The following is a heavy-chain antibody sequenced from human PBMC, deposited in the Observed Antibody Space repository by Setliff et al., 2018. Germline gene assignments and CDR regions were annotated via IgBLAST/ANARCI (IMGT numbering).Heavy chain of an antibody. Sequence: GASVKVSCKASGGTFSSYAISWVRQAPGQGLEWMGGTIPILGIANYAQKFQGRVTITADKSTSTAYMELSSLRSEDTAVYYCARAGDYYDSSGYYYYYHYGMDVWGQGTTVTVSS. D-gene: IGHD3-22*01. CDR3: ARAGDYYDSSGYYYYYHYGMDV. V-gene: IGHV1-69*10. CDR2: TIPILGIA. CDR1: GGTFSSYA. J-gene: IGHJ6*02.